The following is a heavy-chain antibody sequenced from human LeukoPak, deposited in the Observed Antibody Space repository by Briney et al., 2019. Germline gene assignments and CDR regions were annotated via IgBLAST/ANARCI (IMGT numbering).Heavy chain of an antibody. J-gene: IGHJ5*02. CDR1: GFTFDDYG. Sequence: GGSLRLSCAASGFTFDDYGMSWVRQAPVKGLEWVSVIYTGGSTYYADSVKGRFTIFRDNSKNTLYLQMNSLRAEDTAVYYCARGGTTMIVPISWGQGTLVTVSS. V-gene: IGHV3-53*01. CDR2: IYTGGST. D-gene: IGHD3-22*01. CDR3: ARGGTTMIVPIS.